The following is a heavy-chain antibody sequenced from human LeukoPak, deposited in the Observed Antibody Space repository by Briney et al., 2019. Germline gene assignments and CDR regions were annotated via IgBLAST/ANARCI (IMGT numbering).Heavy chain of an antibody. CDR1: GFTFDDHG. Sequence: GGSLRLSCAASGFTFDDHGMSWVRQAPGKGLEWVSGIKWDGGRTGYADSVKGRFTISRDNAKNTLYLQMNSLRAEDMAVYYCARESYCSGGSCYSGRAFDIWGQGTMVTVSS. CDR2: IKWDGGRT. J-gene: IGHJ3*02. D-gene: IGHD2-15*01. CDR3: ARESYCSGGSCYSGRAFDI. V-gene: IGHV3-20*04.